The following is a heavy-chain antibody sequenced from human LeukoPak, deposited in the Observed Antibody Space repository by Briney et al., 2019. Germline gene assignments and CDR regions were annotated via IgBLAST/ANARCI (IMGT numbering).Heavy chain of an antibody. CDR1: GFGFGNYW. J-gene: IGHJ6*04. CDR3: TRDLYSSGWTQYGMDV. D-gene: IGHD6-19*01. V-gene: IGHV3-74*03. Sequence: PAGSLRLSCASSGFGFGNYWMHWVRQTPGEGLVWVSRINSDGSSTTYADSGKGRFTISRDNAKNTLYLQMNSLRAEDTAVYYCTRDLYSSGWTQYGMDVWGEGTTVTVSS. CDR2: INSDGSST.